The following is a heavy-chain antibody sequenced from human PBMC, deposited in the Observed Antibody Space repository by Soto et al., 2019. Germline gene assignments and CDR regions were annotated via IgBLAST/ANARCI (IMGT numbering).Heavy chain of an antibody. V-gene: IGHV1-8*01. CDR3: ARERSAAGTGWFDP. CDR2: MNPNSGNT. J-gene: IGHJ5*02. D-gene: IGHD6-13*01. CDR1: GYTFTSYD. Sequence: QVQLVQSGAEVKKPGASVKVSCKASGYTFTSYDINWVRQATGQGLEWMGWMNPNSGNTAYAQKFQGRVTMTRNTSISTAYMELSSLRSEDTAVYYCARERSAAGTGWFDPWGQGTLVTVSP.